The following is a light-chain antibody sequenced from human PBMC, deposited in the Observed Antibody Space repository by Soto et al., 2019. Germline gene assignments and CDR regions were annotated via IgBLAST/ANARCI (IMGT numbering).Light chain of an antibody. Sequence: LTQPPSASGSPGQSVTISCTGTSSDVGGYNYVSWYQQHPGKAPKLMIYEVSKRPSGVPDRFSGSKSGNTASLTVSGLQAEDEADYYCISYAGSHRLVF. CDR2: EVS. J-gene: IGLJ2*01. V-gene: IGLV2-8*01. CDR3: ISYAGSHRLV. CDR1: SSDVGGYNY.